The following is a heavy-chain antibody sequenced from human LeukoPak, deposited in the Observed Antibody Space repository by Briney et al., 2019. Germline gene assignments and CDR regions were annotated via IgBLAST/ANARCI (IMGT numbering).Heavy chain of an antibody. V-gene: IGHV1-69*13. CDR1: GGTFSSYA. J-gene: IGHJ5*02. D-gene: IGHD2-15*01. CDR2: IIPIFGTA. CDR3: ATLPTRYCSGGSCQNWFDP. Sequence: SVKVSCKASGGTFSSYAISWVRQAPGQGLEWMGGIIPIFGTANYAQKFQGRVTITADESTSTAYMELSSLRSEDTAVYYCATLPTRYCSGGSCQNWFDPWGQGTLVTVSS.